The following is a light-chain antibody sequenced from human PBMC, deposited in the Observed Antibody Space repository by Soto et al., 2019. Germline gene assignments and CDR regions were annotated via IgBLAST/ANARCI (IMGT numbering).Light chain of an antibody. CDR2: SAF. CDR3: QQYINVYP. J-gene: IGKJ2*01. CDR1: QSVSSS. Sequence: EVVMTQSPATLSVFPGERVTLSCRASQSVSSSLAWYQQKPGQAPRLLIYSAFTRATGIPARFSGSGSGTEFTLTISSLESEDFAVYYCQQYINVYPFGQGTKLEIK. V-gene: IGKV3-15*01.